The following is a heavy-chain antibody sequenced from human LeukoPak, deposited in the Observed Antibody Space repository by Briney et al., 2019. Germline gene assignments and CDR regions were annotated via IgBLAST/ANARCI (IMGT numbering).Heavy chain of an antibody. CDR2: FDPEDGET. D-gene: IGHD2-2*01. CDR3: ATSQDIVVVPAAMYFDY. J-gene: IGHJ4*02. V-gene: IGHV1-24*01. CDR1: GYTLTELS. Sequence: GASVKVSCKVSGYTLTELSMHWVRQAPGKGLEWMGGFDPEDGETIYAQKFQGRVTMTEDTSTDTAYMELSSLRSEDTAVYYCATSQDIVVVPAAMYFDYWGQGTLVTVSS.